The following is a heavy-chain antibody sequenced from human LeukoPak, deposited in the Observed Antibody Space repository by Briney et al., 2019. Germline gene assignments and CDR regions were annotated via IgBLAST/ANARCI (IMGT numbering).Heavy chain of an antibody. J-gene: IGHJ4*02. CDR2: IFYSGST. D-gene: IGHD7-27*01. CDR1: GGSISNYY. CDR3: AREGSGDRYFDF. V-gene: IGHV4-59*01. Sequence: SETLSLTCSVSGGSISNYYWSWIRQPPGKGLEWIGFIFYSGSTNYNPSLKNRVTISVDTSKNQFSLKLTSVTAADTAMYYCAREGSGDRYFDFWGQGTLVAVFS.